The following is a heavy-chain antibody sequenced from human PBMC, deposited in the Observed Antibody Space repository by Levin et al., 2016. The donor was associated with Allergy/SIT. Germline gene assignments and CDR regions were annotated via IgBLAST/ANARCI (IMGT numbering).Heavy chain of an antibody. CDR3: ARSGDILTGYYNVEDY. CDR1: GYTFTSYG. D-gene: IGHD3-9*01. CDR2: ISAYNGNT. Sequence: ASVKVSCKASGYTFTSYGISWVRQAPGQGLEWMGWISAYNGNTNYAQKLQGRVTMTTDTSTSTAYMELRSLRSDDTAVYYCARSGDILTGYYNVEDYWGQGTLVTVSS. V-gene: IGHV1-18*01. J-gene: IGHJ4*02.